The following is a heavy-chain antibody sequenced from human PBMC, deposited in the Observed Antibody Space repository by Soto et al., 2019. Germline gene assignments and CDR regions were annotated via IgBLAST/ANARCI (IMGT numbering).Heavy chain of an antibody. V-gene: IGHV1-3*01. CDR1: GYTFTSYA. CDR2: INAGNGNT. J-gene: IGHJ6*02. D-gene: IGHD6-13*01. CDR3: AGAIAAALMSGMDV. Sequence: QVQLVQSGAEVKKPGASVKVSCKASGYTFTSYAMHWVRQAPGQRLEWMGWINAGNGNTKYSQKFQGRVTITRDTSASTAYMELSSLRSDDTAVYYCAGAIAAALMSGMDVWGQGTTVTVSS.